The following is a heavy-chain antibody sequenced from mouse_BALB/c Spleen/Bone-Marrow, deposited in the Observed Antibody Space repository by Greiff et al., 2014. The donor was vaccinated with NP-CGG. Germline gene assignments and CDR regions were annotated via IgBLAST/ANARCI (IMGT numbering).Heavy chain of an antibody. J-gene: IGHJ2*01. CDR1: GYAFTNYL. CDR2: INPGSGGT. D-gene: IGHD3-3*01. Sequence: VQVVESGAELVRPGTSVKVSCKASGYAFTNYLIEWVKQRPGQGLEWIGMINPGSGGTNYNEKFKGKATLTADKSSSTAYMQLSSLTSDDSAVYFCARRDGSYFDYWGQGTTLTVSS. CDR3: ARRDGSYFDY. V-gene: IGHV1-54*01.